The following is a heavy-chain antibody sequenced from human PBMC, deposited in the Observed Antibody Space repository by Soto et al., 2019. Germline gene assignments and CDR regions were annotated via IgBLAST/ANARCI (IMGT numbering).Heavy chain of an antibody. CDR1: GFTLRNYY. CDR3: ARGGVPAALDI. J-gene: IGHJ3*02. CDR2: INGDGSIT. D-gene: IGHD3-10*01. V-gene: IGHV3-74*01. Sequence: EVQLVESGGALVQPGGSLRLSCAVSGFTLRNYYMHWARQAPGKGLVWVSHINGDGSITDYADSVKGRFTISRDNAKNTLYLQMNSLRVEDTAVYYCARGGVPAALDIWGEGTMVPVSS.